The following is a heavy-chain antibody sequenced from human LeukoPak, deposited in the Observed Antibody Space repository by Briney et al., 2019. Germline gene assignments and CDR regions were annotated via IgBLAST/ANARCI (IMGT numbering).Heavy chain of an antibody. Sequence: PGGSLRLSCAASGFTFSSYGMPWVRQAPGKGLEWVAVIWYDGSNKYYADSVKGRFTISRDNSKNTPYLQMNSLRAEDTAVYYCAKVPMIGYYYDSSDIFDYWGQGTLVTVSS. J-gene: IGHJ4*02. CDR3: AKVPMIGYYYDSSDIFDY. V-gene: IGHV3-33*06. CDR1: GFTFSSYG. CDR2: IWYDGSNK. D-gene: IGHD3-22*01.